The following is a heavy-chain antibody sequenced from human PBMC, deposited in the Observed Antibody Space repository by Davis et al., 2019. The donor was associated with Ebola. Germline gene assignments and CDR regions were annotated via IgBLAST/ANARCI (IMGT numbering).Heavy chain of an antibody. Sequence: MPSETLSLTCTVSGGSISRHYWSWIRQHPGKGLEWIGYIYYSGGTYYNPSLKSRVTISVDTSKNQFSLKLSSVTAADTAVYYCATDSDYGSAHYFDSWGQGTLVTVSS. CDR3: ATDSDYGSAHYFDS. J-gene: IGHJ4*02. CDR2: IYYSGGT. D-gene: IGHD3-10*01. V-gene: IGHV4-59*11. CDR1: GGSISRHY.